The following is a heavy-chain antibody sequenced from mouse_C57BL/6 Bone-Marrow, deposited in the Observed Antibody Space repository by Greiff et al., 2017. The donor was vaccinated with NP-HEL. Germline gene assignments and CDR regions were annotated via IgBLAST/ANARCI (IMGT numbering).Heavy chain of an antibody. D-gene: IGHD1-1*01. CDR2: IRSKSNNYAT. J-gene: IGHJ2*01. CDR1: GFSFNTYA. V-gene: IGHV10-1*01. Sequence: EVQGVESGGGLVQPKGSLKLSCAASGFSFNTYAMNWVRQAPGKGLEWVARIRSKSNNYATYYADSVKDRFTISRDDSESMLYLQMNNLKTEDTAMYYCVRDGSGYFDYWGQGTTLTVSS. CDR3: VRDGSGYFDY.